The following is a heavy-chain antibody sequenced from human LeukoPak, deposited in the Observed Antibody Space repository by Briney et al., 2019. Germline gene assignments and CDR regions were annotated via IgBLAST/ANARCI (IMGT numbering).Heavy chain of an antibody. CDR1: GYTFTGYY. CDR2: INPDTGGT. J-gene: IGHJ4*02. D-gene: IGHD6-13*01. Sequence: GASVEVSCKASGYTFTGYYLHWVRQAPGQGLEWMGWINPDTGGTTYAQKFQGRVTMTSDTSISTAYMELSRLRSDDTAEYYCARDRNRPGYSREFDFWGQGTLVTVSS. CDR3: ARDRNRPGYSREFDF. V-gene: IGHV1-2*02.